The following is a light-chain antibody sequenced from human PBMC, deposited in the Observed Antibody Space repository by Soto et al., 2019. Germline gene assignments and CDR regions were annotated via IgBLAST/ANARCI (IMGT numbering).Light chain of an antibody. CDR1: QGIRND. Sequence: AIQMTQSPSSLSASVGDRVTITCRASQGIRNDLGWYQQKPGKAPKLLIYAASSLQSGVPSRFRGSGSGTDFTPAISSLQPEDFRTHYCLQHYNYPLTFGGGTNVDIK. J-gene: IGKJ4*01. CDR2: AAS. V-gene: IGKV1-6*01. CDR3: LQHYNYPLT.